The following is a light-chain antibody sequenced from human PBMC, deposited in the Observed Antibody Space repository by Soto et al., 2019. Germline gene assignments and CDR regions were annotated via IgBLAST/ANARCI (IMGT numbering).Light chain of an antibody. J-gene: IGKJ2*01. V-gene: IGKV1-39*01. CDR1: QSINNY. Sequence: DIQMTQSPSSLSASLGDRVTITCRASQSINNYLNWYQQEEGKAPKLLIYAATSLQSAVPSRFSGSGSGTEFTLTISSLQPGDFATYYCQQSYNSPYTFGLGTKLQIK. CDR2: AAT. CDR3: QQSYNSPYT.